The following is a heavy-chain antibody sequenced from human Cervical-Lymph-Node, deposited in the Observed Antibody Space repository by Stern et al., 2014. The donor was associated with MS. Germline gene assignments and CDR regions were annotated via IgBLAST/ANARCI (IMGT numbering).Heavy chain of an antibody. CDR3: ATSAGFYSAMDV. V-gene: IGHV1-69*01. CDR1: GGTFSNSD. D-gene: IGHD2-21*01. Sequence: QVQLMQSGAEVKKPGSSVKVSCRTSGGTFSNSDFSWIRQAPGQGLEWMGAIIPIFGTATYAQRFQGRVTISAHESTNTAYMELSSLRSEDTAVYYCATSAGFYSAMDVWGPGTTVAVSS. J-gene: IGHJ6*02. CDR2: IIPIFGTA.